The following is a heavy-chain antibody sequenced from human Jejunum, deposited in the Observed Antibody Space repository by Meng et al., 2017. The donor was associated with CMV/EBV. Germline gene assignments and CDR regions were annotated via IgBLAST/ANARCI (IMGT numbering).Heavy chain of an antibody. CDR1: ADYY. D-gene: IGHD3-22*01. J-gene: IGHJ4*02. CDR2: IYYSGSA. CDR3: ARAYAYYYDSSVYYFDY. V-gene: IGHV4-30-4*08. Sequence: ADYYGNWIRQSPGKGLEWIGYIYYSGSAYYTPSLKSRLNMSVDTSKNQFSLHLSSVTAADTAVYYCARAYAYYYDSSVYYFDYWGQGALVTVSS.